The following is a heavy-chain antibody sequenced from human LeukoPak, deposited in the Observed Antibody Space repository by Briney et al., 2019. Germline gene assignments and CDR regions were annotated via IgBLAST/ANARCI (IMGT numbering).Heavy chain of an antibody. CDR2: IRSSSSYT. V-gene: IGHV3-11*05. CDR1: GFTFSNYA. CDR3: AREAYDHVWGSYRYVDS. J-gene: IGHJ4*02. D-gene: IGHD3-16*02. Sequence: PGGSLRLSCTAPGFTFSNYAMSWIRQAPGQGLEWISYIRSSSSYTNDADSVKGRFTISRDNARNSLYLQLNSLRAEDTAVYYCAREAYDHVWGSYRYVDSWGQGTLVTVSS.